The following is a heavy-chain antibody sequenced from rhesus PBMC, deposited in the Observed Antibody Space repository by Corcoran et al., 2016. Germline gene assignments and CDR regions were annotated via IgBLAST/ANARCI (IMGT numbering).Heavy chain of an antibody. CDR2: IYGSGCST. J-gene: IGHJ4*01. V-gene: IGHV4-169*02. CDR3: TRDSAYSGGSLVGFYFDY. Sequence: QLQLQESGPGLVKPSETLSVTCAVSGGSISRSYWSWIRQAPGKGLEWVGYIYGSGCSTKDNPPLQSRFTLPVDTSKTPLSLKLSSVTAADTAVYYCTRDSAYSGGSLVGFYFDYWGQGVLVTVSS. D-gene: IGHD6-37*01. CDR1: GGSISRSY.